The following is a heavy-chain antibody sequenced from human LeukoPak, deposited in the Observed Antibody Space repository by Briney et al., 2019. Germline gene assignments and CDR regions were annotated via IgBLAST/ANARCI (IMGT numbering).Heavy chain of an antibody. Sequence: ASETLSLTCTVSGGYISSYYWSWIRQPPGKGLEWIGYFYYSGSTNYNPSLKSRVTISVDTSKNQFSLKLTSVTAADTAVYYCARDVGIAAPASNFDYWGQGTLVTVSS. CDR1: GGYISSYY. D-gene: IGHD6-6*01. J-gene: IGHJ4*02. V-gene: IGHV4-59*01. CDR3: ARDVGIAAPASNFDY. CDR2: FYYSGST.